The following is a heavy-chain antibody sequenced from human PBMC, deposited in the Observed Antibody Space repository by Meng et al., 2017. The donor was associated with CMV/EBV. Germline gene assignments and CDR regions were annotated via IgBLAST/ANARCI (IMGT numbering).Heavy chain of an antibody. CDR2: INHSGST. CDR1: GGSFSGYY. J-gene: IGHJ5*02. CDR3: ARGGRIVVVSAAISRTRNNWFDP. D-gene: IGHD2-2*02. V-gene: IGHV4-34*01. Sequence: SETLSLTCAVYGGSFSGYYWSWIRQPPGKGLEWIGEINHSGSTNYNPSLKSRVTISVDTSKNQFSLKLSSVTAADTAVYYCARGGRIVVVSAAISRTRNNWFDPWGQGTLVTVSS.